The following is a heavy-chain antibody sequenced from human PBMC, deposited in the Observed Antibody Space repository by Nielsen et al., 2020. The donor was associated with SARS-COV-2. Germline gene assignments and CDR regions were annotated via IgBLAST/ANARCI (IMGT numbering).Heavy chain of an antibody. V-gene: IGHV3-21*01. CDR2: ISSSSSYI. CDR3: AKGFGQLWTEGP. Sequence: GESLKISCAASGFTFSSYSMNWVRQAPGKGLEWVSSISSSSSYIYYADSVKGRFTISRDNAKNTLYLQMNSLRAEDTAVYYCAKGFGQLWTEGPWGQGTLVTVSS. CDR1: GFTFSSYS. D-gene: IGHD5-18*01. J-gene: IGHJ5*02.